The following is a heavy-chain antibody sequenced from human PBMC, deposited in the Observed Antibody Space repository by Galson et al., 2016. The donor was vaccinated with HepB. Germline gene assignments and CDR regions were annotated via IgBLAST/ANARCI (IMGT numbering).Heavy chain of an antibody. Sequence: SETLSLTCAVYGGSLRGYYWSWIRQPPGKGLEWIGEINHSGNTNSNPSLKSRVTMTVATSKNQFALTLRSATAADTALYFCAGISLPVGQDYWGQGTLVTVSS. J-gene: IGHJ4*02. CDR2: INHSGNT. V-gene: IGHV4-34*01. D-gene: IGHD1-26*01. CDR1: GGSLRGYY. CDR3: AGISLPVGQDY.